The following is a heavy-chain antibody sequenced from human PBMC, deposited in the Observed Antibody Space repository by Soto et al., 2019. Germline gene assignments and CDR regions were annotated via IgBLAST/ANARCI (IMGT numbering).Heavy chain of an antibody. J-gene: IGHJ6*02. CDR2: ISYDGSNK. V-gene: IGHV3-30-3*01. CDR3: ARDPYSKGGDYYYGMVV. Sequence: QVQLVESGGGVVQPGRSLRLSCAASGFTFSSYAMHWVRQAPGKGLEWVAVISYDGSNKYYADSVKGRFTISRDNSKNTLYLQMNSLRAEDTAVYYCARDPYSKGGDYYYGMVVWGQGTTVTVSS. CDR1: GFTFSSYA. D-gene: IGHD4-4*01.